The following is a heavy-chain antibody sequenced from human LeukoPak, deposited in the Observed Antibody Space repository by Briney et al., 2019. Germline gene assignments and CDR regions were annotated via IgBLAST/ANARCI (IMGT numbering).Heavy chain of an antibody. J-gene: IGHJ3*01. CDR2: IYTSGGT. V-gene: IGHV4-61*02. D-gene: IGHD2-2*01. CDR1: GGSISSLDYY. CDR3: AGRGSSSGTFDV. Sequence: SETLSLTCTVSGGSISSLDYYWTWIRQPAGKRLEWIGRIYTSGGTNYNPSLKSRVTMSVDKSKNQISLNLASLTAADTALYYCAGRGSSSGTFDVWGPGTFVTVSS.